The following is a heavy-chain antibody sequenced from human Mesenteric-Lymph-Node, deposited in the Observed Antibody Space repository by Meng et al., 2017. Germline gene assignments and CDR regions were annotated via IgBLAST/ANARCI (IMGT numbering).Heavy chain of an antibody. Sequence: ALMAYGPPLVEPPQTLTLTCTFSGFSLSTSGVGVGWSRQPPGKALEWLALIYWDDDKRYSPSLKSRLTITKDTSKNQVVLTMTNMDPVDTATYYCAHRPYCSGGSCTPFDYWGQGTLVTVSS. D-gene: IGHD2-15*01. CDR3: AHRPYCSGGSCTPFDY. J-gene: IGHJ4*02. V-gene: IGHV2-5*02. CDR1: GFSLSTSGVG. CDR2: IYWDDDK.